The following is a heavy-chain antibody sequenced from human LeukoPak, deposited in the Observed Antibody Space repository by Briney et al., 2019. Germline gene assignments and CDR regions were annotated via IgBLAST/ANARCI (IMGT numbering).Heavy chain of an antibody. CDR1: DGSISSSSYY. CDR3: ARHTGYSSGYQLLYFDY. D-gene: IGHD5-18*01. CDR2: IYYSGST. V-gene: IGHV4-39*01. J-gene: IGHJ4*02. Sequence: KPSETLSLTCTVSDGSISSSSYYWGWVRQPPGKGLEWIGTIYYSGSTYYKPSLKSRVTMSVDTSKNHFSLKLSSVTAADTAVYYCARHTGYSSGYQLLYFDYWGQGTLVTVSS.